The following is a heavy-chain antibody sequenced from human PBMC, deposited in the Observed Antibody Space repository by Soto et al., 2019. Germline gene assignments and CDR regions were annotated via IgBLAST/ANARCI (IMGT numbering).Heavy chain of an antibody. CDR2: IWYDGSNK. J-gene: IGHJ4*02. Sequence: HPGGSLRLSCAASGFTFSSYGMHWVRQAPGKGLEWVAVIWYDGSNKYYADSVKGRFTISRDNAKNSLYLQMSSLTAEDSALYYCSTSLDYWGQGTPVTVSS. CDR1: GFTFSSYG. CDR3: STSLDY. V-gene: IGHV3-33*03.